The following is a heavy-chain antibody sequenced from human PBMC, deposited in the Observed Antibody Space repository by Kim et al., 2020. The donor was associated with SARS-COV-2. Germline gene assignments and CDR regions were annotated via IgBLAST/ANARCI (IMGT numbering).Heavy chain of an antibody. Sequence: GGSLRLSYAASGFTFSSYAMSWVRQAPGKGLEWVSGVSYSGDDTYYADSVKDRFTVSRDNSKNTLYLQMNSLRAEDTAIYYCAKEKSAYGTYNYWGQGAL. V-gene: IGHV3-23*01. J-gene: IGHJ4*02. CDR2: VSYSGDDT. D-gene: IGHD1-26*01. CDR1: GFTFSSYA. CDR3: AKEKSAYGTYNY.